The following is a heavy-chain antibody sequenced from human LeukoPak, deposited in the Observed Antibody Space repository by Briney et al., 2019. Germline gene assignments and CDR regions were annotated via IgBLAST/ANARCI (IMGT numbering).Heavy chain of an antibody. CDR1: GYTFTDYY. CDR2: INPDSGGT. Sequence: ASVKVSCKASGYTFTDYYLHWVRLAPGQGLEWIGWINPDSGGTYYAQKVQGRVTMTRDASITTAYMELTTLRSDDTAVYYCAREALSATSWFDPWGQGTLVTVYS. V-gene: IGHV1-2*02. CDR3: AREALSATSWFDP. J-gene: IGHJ5*02. D-gene: IGHD2-2*01.